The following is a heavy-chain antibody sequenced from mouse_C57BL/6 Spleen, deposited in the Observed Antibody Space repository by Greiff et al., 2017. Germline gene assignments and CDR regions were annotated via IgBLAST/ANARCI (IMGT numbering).Heavy chain of an antibody. CDR3: TRDPIYYGNGAMDY. CDR2: ISSGGEYI. V-gene: IGHV5-9-1*02. J-gene: IGHJ4*01. CDR1: GFTFSSYA. Sequence: EVKLVESGEGLVKPGGSLKLSCAASGFTFSSYAMSWVRQTPEKRLEWVAYISSGGEYIYYADTVKGRFTISRDNARNTLYLQMSSLKSEDTAMYYCTRDPIYYGNGAMDYWGQGTSVTVSS. D-gene: IGHD2-1*01.